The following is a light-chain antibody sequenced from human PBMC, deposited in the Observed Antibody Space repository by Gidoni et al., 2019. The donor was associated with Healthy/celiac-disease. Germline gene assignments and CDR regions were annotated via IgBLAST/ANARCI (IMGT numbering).Light chain of an antibody. CDR2: GAS. CDR3: QQYNNWPRA. Sequence: EIVMTPSPATLSVSPGERATLSCRASQSVSSNLAWYQQKPGQAPRLLIYGASTRATGIPARFSGSGSGTEFTLTISSLQSEDFAVYYCQQYNNWPRAFXPXTKVDIK. CDR1: QSVSSN. J-gene: IGKJ3*01. V-gene: IGKV3-15*01.